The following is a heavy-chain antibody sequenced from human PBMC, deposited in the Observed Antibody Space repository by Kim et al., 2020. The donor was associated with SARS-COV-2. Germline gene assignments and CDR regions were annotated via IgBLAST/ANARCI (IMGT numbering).Heavy chain of an antibody. Sequence: GGSLRLSCAASGFTFSSYEMNWVRQAPGKGLEWFSYITSSDTIYYADSVKGRFTISRDNAKNSLYLQMNSLRAEDTAVYYCARGRRTVTPGKSYYYGMDVWGQGTTVTVSS. CDR1: GFTFSSYE. CDR2: ITSSDTI. CDR3: ARGRRTVTPGKSYYYGMDV. J-gene: IGHJ6*02. V-gene: IGHV3-48*03. D-gene: IGHD4-17*01.